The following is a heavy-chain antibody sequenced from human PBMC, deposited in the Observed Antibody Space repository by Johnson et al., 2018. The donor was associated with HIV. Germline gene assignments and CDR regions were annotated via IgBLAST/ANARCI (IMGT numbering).Heavy chain of an antibody. Sequence: QLVESGGGLVQPGRSLRLSCAASGFTFDDYAMHWVRQAPGKGLEWVSAISGSGGSTYYADSVKGRFTISRDNSKNTLYLQMNSLRASDTALYYCAKVPVGAKGPVAFDIWGQGTMVTVSS. CDR2: ISGSGGST. CDR1: GFTFDDYA. CDR3: AKVPVGAKGPVAFDI. J-gene: IGHJ3*02. D-gene: IGHD1-26*01. V-gene: IGHV3-9*01.